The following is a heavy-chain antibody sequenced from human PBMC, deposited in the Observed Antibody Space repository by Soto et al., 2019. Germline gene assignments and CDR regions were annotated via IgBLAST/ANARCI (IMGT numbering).Heavy chain of an antibody. D-gene: IGHD6-13*01. CDR2: ISYDGSNK. V-gene: IGHV3-30-3*01. Sequence: QVQLVESGGGVVQPGRSLRLSCAASGFTFSSYAMHWVRQAPGKGLEWVAVISYDGSNKYYADSVKRRFTISRDKSKNTLYLQMNRLSAEDTAVYYCARESYSSSWYRSYYYYYGMDVWGQGTTVTVSS. J-gene: IGHJ6*02. CDR1: GFTFSSYA. CDR3: ARESYSSSWYRSYYYYYGMDV.